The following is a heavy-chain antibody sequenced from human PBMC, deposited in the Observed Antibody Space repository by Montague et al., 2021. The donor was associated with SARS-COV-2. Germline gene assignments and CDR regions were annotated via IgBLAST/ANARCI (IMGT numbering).Heavy chain of an antibody. D-gene: IGHD3-10*01. V-gene: IGHV3-30*04. Sequence: SLRLSCAASGFTFSSYSMHWVRQAPGKGLVWVAVIVYDGSNKYYADSVQGRFTISRDNSKNTLYLQMNSLRADDTAVYYCARVGYGSGIHFQHWGQGTLVTVSS. CDR2: IVYDGSNK. CDR3: ARVGYGSGIHFQH. CDR1: GFTFSSYS. J-gene: IGHJ1*01.